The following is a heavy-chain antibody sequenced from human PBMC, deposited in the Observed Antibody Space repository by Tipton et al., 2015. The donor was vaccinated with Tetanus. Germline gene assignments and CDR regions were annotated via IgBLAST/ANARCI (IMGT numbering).Heavy chain of an antibody. Sequence: LRLSCTVSGDSISFYHWSWIRQPPGKGLEWIGYVYYSGNTKYNPSLKSRVTMSVDTSKNQFSLNLTSVTPADTAVYYCARDLRRYQQNNWFDPWGQGTLVAVSS. V-gene: IGHV4-59*01. CDR1: GDSISFYH. CDR3: ARDLRRYQQNNWFDP. CDR2: VYYSGNT. D-gene: IGHD2-2*01. J-gene: IGHJ5*02.